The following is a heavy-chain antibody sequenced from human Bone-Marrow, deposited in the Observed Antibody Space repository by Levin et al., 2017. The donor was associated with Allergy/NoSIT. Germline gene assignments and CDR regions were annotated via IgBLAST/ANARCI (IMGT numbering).Heavy chain of an antibody. CDR1: GFTVSSNY. Sequence: PGGSLRLSCAASGFTVSSNYMSWVRQAPGKGLEWVSVIYSGGSTYYADSVKGRFTISRDNSKNTLYLQMNSLRAEDTAVYYCARGSITMVRGVSWYFDLWGRGTLVTVSS. V-gene: IGHV3-53*01. CDR2: IYSGGST. J-gene: IGHJ2*01. D-gene: IGHD3-10*01. CDR3: ARGSITMVRGVSWYFDL.